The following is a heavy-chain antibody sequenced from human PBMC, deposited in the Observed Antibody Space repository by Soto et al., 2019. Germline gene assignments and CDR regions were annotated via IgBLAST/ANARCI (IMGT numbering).Heavy chain of an antibody. V-gene: IGHV4-34*01. Sequence: QVQLQQWGAGLLKPSETLSLTCAVYGGSFSGYYWSWIRQPPGKGLEWIGEINHSGSTNYNPSLKSRVTISVDTSKNQFSLKLSSVTAADTAVYYCASGSYPPGEFDYWGQGTLVTVSS. D-gene: IGHD1-26*01. CDR3: ASGSYPPGEFDY. J-gene: IGHJ4*02. CDR2: INHSGST. CDR1: GGSFSGYY.